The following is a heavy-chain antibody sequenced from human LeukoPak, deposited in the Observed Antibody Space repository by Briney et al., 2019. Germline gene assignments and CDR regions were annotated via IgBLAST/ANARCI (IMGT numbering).Heavy chain of an antibody. CDR1: GFTFSSYS. J-gene: IGHJ4*02. V-gene: IGHV3-21*01. CDR3: ASFTMVRG. D-gene: IGHD3-10*01. CDR2: ISSSSSNI. Sequence: GGSLRLSCAASGFTFSSYSMNWVRQAPGKGLEWVSSISSSSSNIYYADSVKGRFTISRDNAKNSLYLQMNGLRVEDTAVYYCASFTMVRGWGQGTLVTVSS.